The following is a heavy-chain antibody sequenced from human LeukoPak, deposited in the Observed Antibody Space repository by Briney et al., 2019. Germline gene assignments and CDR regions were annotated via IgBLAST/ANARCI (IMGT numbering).Heavy chain of an antibody. D-gene: IGHD7-27*01. Sequence: ASVKVSCKVSGYTLTELSMHWVRQAPGKGLEWMGGFDPEDGETIYAQKFQGRVTMTEDTSTDTAYMELSSLRSEDTAVYYCATVFNWGYEVGLAYWGQGTLVTVSS. J-gene: IGHJ4*02. V-gene: IGHV1-24*01. CDR1: GYTLTELS. CDR3: ATVFNWGYEVGLAY. CDR2: FDPEDGET.